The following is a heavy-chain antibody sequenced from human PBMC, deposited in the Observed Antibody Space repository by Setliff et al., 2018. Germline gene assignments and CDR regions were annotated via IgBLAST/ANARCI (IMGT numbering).Heavy chain of an antibody. D-gene: IGHD3-10*01. CDR2: IFYSGDT. CDR1: GGSISSGGYY. V-gene: IGHV4-61*08. CDR3: ARDRTYYGSGTYTRWFDY. Sequence: SETLSLTCTVSGGSISSGGYYWSWIRHSPGKGLEWIGFIFYSGDTKSNPSLKSRVTMSVDTSKNQFSLQLSSVTAADTAVYCCARDRTYYGSGTYTRWFDYWGQGTLVTVSS. J-gene: IGHJ4*02.